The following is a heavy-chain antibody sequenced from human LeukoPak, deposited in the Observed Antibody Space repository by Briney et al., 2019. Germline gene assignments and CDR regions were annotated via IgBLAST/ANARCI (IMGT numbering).Heavy chain of an antibody. V-gene: IGHV3-23*01. CDR1: GFTFSSYG. Sequence: AGETLRLSCAASGFTFSSYGMSWVRQAPGKGLEWVSAISDSGGRTFYADSVKGRFTIPRDNSKNTLYLQINSLRAEDTAVYYCAKDSYDTSIWGQGTLVTVSA. D-gene: IGHD3-22*01. J-gene: IGHJ4*02. CDR2: ISDSGGRT. CDR3: AKDSYDTSI.